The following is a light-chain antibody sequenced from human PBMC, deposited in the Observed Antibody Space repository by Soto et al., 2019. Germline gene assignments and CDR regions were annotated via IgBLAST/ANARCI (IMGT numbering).Light chain of an antibody. V-gene: IGKV2-28*01. J-gene: IGKJ1*01. Sequence: DIVLTQSPLSLPVTPGEPASLSCRSSQSLLGSGGHNYLDWYVQKPGQSPQFVIFLGSHRPSGVPDRFSGSGSVTDFTLKISRVEAEDVGVYFCMQSLQTPRTFGQGTRVEI. CDR3: MQSLQTPRT. CDR1: QSLLGSGGHNY. CDR2: LGS.